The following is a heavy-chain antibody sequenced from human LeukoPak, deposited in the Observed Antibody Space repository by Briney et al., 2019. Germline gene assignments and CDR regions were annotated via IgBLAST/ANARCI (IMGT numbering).Heavy chain of an antibody. D-gene: IGHD3-3*01. J-gene: IGHJ4*02. CDR1: GYTFISYG. Sequence: ASVKVSCKASGYTFISYGISWVRPAPGQGVEWLGWISAYNGNIDYAQKLQGRVTLTTDTSTSTAYMEVRSLRSDDTAVYYCASMSGYYPSYYFDYWGQGTLVTVSS. V-gene: IGHV1-18*01. CDR3: ASMSGYYPSYYFDY. CDR2: ISAYNGNI.